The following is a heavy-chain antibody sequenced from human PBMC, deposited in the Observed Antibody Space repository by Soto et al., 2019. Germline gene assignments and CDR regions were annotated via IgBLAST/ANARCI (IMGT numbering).Heavy chain of an antibody. V-gene: IGHV3-23*01. D-gene: IGHD4-17*01. CDR2: ISGSGGST. Sequence: GGSLRLSCAASGFTFSSYAMSWVRQAPGKGLEWVSAISGSGGSTYYADSVKGRFIISRDNSKNTLYLQMNSLRAEDTAVYYCAKATTTVTTWAPSRNYFDYWGQGTLVTVSS. J-gene: IGHJ4*02. CDR1: GFTFSSYA. CDR3: AKATTTVTTWAPSRNYFDY.